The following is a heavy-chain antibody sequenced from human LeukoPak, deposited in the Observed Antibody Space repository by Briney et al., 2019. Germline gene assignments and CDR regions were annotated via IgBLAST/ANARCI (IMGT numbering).Heavy chain of an antibody. V-gene: IGHV1-3*04. D-gene: IGHD4-23*01. CDR2: INTVNGNT. CDR3: ARSLGGGNLVAWFDP. J-gene: IGHJ5*02. Sequence: ASVKVSCKASGYTFINYAIHWVRQAPGQRLEWMGWINTVNGNTKYSQKFQGRVTITRDTSASTAYVELSSLRSEDTAVYYCARSLGGGNLVAWFDPWGPGTLVTVSS. CDR1: GYTFINYA.